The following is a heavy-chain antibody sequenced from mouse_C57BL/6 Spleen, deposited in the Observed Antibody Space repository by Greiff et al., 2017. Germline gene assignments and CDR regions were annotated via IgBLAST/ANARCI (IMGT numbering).Heavy chain of an antibody. Sequence: QVQLQQPGAELVMPGASVKLSCKASGYTFTSYWMHWVKQRPGQGLEWIGEIDPSDSYTNYNQKFKGKSTLTVDKSSSTAYMQLSSLTSEDSAVYYCARGKRGPGGDAMDDWGQGTSVTVSS. CDR3: ARGKRGPGGDAMDD. CDR2: IDPSDSYT. V-gene: IGHV1-69*01. CDR1: GYTFTSYW. J-gene: IGHJ4*01.